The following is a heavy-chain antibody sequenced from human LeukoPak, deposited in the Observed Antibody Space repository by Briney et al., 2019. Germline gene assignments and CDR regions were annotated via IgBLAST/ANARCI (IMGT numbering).Heavy chain of an antibody. V-gene: IGHV3-48*03. CDR2: ISSSGSTI. Sequence: GGSLRLSCAASGFTFSSYEMNWVRQAPGKGLEWVSYISSSGSTIYYADSVKGRFTISRDNAKNSLYLQMNSLRAEDTAVYYCARDGVVVTAIGGMPDAFDIWGQGTMVTVSS. CDR3: ARDGVVVTAIGGMPDAFDI. D-gene: IGHD2-21*02. CDR1: GFTFSSYE. J-gene: IGHJ3*02.